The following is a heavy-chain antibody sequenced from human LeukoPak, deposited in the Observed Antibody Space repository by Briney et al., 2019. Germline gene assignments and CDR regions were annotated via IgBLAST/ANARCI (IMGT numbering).Heavy chain of an antibody. V-gene: IGHV1-46*01. CDR2: INPSGGST. J-gene: IGHJ4*02. D-gene: IGHD1-26*01. CDR3: ARDQAPWELLFYFDY. Sequence: ASVKVSCKASGYTFTGYYMHWVRQAPGQGLEWMGIINPSGGSTSYAQKFQGRVTMTRDTSTSTVYMELSSLRSEDTAVYYCARDQAPWELLFYFDYWGQGTLVTVSS. CDR1: GYTFTGYY.